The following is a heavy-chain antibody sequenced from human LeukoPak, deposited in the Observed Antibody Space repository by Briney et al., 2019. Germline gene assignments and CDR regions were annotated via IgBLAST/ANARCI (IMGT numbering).Heavy chain of an antibody. CDR1: GFTVSSDY. V-gene: IGHV3-66*01. CDR3: ARDSVGNRDFDY. Sequence: PGGSLRLSCAASGFTVSSDYMSWVRQAPGKGLEWVSVIYSDGRTYYADSVKGRFTISRDNSENTLYLQMNSLRAEDTAVYYCARDSVGNRDFDYWGQGTLVTVSS. D-gene: IGHD2/OR15-2a*01. CDR2: IYSDGRT. J-gene: IGHJ4*02.